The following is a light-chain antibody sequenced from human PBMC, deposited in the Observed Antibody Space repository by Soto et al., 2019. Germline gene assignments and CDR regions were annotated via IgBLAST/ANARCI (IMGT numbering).Light chain of an antibody. CDR3: GSYASSSTLYV. V-gene: IGLV2-14*01. CDR2: DVS. J-gene: IGLJ1*01. CDR1: SSDVGGYNY. Sequence: QSVLTQPASVSGSPGQSITISCTGTSSDVGGYNYVSWYQQHSGKAPKLMINDVSNRPSGVSNRFSGSKSGNTASLTISGLQAEDEADYYCGSYASSSTLYVFGTGTKLTVL.